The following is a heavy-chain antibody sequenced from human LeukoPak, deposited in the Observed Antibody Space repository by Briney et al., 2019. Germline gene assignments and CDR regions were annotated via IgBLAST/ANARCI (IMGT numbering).Heavy chain of an antibody. D-gene: IGHD3-10*01. J-gene: IGHJ4*02. Sequence: SETLSLTCTVSGGSISSSSYYWGWIRQPPGKGLEWIGSIYYSGSTYYNPSLKSRVTISVYTSKNQFSLKLSSVTAADTAVYYCASILWFGELLIDYWGQGTLVTVSS. CDR2: IYYSGST. CDR1: GGSISSSSYY. CDR3: ASILWFGELLIDY. V-gene: IGHV4-39*01.